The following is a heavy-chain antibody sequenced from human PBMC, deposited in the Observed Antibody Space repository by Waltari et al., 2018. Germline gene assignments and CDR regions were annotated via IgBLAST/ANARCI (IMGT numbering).Heavy chain of an antibody. CDR2: ISSSSSYI. J-gene: IGHJ4*02. V-gene: IGHV3-21*01. Sequence: EVQLVESGGGLVKPGGSLRLSCAASGFTFSSYSMNWVRQAPGKGLEWVSSISSSSSYIYYADSVKGRFTISRDNAKNSLYLQMNSLRAEDTAVYYCARPEIVGATEIDYWGQGTLVTVSS. CDR1: GFTFSSYS. CDR3: ARPEIVGATEIDY. D-gene: IGHD1-26*01.